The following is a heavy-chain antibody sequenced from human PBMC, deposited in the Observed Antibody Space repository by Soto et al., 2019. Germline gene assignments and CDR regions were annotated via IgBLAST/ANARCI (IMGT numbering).Heavy chain of an antibody. V-gene: IGHV1-46*03. D-gene: IGHD5-18*01. CDR1: GYTFTSYY. Sequence: VASVKVSCKASGYTFTSYYMHWVRQAPGQGLEWMGIINPSGGSTSHAQKFQGRVTMTRDTSTSTVYMELSSLRSEDTAVYYCARVYPSDTRYGYVGNNWFDPWGQGTLVTVSS. CDR3: ARVYPSDTRYGYVGNNWFDP. J-gene: IGHJ5*02. CDR2: INPSGGST.